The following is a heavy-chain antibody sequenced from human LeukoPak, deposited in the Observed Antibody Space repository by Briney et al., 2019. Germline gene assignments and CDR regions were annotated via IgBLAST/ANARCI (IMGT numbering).Heavy chain of an antibody. V-gene: IGHV3-7*01. Sequence: HPGGSLRLSCAASGFTFSSSWMSWVRQAPGKGLEWVANIKTDGSEKQYVDSVKGRFAISRDNAKNSLYLQMNSLRAEDTAVYYCARDPFDSGDRYYGAFDLWGQGTMVTVSS. CDR2: IKTDGSEK. CDR3: ARDPFDSGDRYYGAFDL. J-gene: IGHJ3*01. CDR1: GFTFSSSW. D-gene: IGHD3-22*01.